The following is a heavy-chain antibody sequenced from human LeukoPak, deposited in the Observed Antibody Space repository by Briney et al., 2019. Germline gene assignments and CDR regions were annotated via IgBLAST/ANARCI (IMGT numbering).Heavy chain of an antibody. V-gene: IGHV3-30*02. J-gene: IGHJ1*01. CDR2: IRYDGSNK. Sequence: GGSLRLSCAASGFTFSSYAMHWVRQAPGKGLEWVAFIRYDGSNKYYAASVKGRFTISRDNSKNTLYLQMNSLRAADTAVYYCAKDDSGSYLEYFQHWGQGTLVTVSS. D-gene: IGHD1-26*01. CDR1: GFTFSSYA. CDR3: AKDDSGSYLEYFQH.